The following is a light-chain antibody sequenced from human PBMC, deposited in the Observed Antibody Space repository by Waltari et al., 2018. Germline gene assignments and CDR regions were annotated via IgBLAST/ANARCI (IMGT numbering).Light chain of an antibody. CDR1: QRISRT. V-gene: IGKV3-20*01. CDR2: AAS. CDR3: QHYLRLPVT. J-gene: IGKJ1*01. Sequence: EIVLTQSPGTLSLSPGERATLSGRASQRISRTLVWYQKKPGQAPRLLIYAASTRATGIPDRFSGSGSGTDFSLTISRLEPEDFAVYYCQHYLRLPVTFGQGTKVEIK.